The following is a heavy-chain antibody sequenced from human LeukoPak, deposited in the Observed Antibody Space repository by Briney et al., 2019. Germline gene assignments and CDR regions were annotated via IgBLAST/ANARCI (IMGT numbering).Heavy chain of an antibody. Sequence: ASVKVSCKASGYTFTGYYMHWVRQAPGQGLEWMGWINPNSGGTNYAQKFQGRVTMTRDTSISTAYMELSRLRSDDTAVYYCARAQDIVLMVYAIGYWGQGTLVTVSS. CDR2: INPNSGGT. V-gene: IGHV1-2*02. CDR1: GYTFTGYY. J-gene: IGHJ4*02. D-gene: IGHD2-8*01. CDR3: ARAQDIVLMVYAIGY.